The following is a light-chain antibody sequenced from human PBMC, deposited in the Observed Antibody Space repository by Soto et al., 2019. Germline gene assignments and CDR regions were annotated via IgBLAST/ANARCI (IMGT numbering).Light chain of an antibody. V-gene: IGLV2-14*01. CDR2: EVS. Sequence: QSVLTQPASVSGSPGQSIAISCTGTTSDVGGYNYVSWYQQHPGKVPKLLIHEVSNRPSGVSNRFSGSKSGNTASLTISGLQAEDEADYYCLSKTSTISYVFXTGTKGTVL. CDR1: TSDVGGYNY. CDR3: LSKTSTISYV. J-gene: IGLJ1*01.